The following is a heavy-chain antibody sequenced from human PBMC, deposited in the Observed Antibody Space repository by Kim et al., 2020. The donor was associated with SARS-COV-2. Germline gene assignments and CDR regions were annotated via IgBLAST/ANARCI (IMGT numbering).Heavy chain of an antibody. CDR3: ARDRRVLWFRESVDY. V-gene: IGHV1-18*01. D-gene: IGHD3-10*01. CDR1: GYTFTSYG. CDR2: NSAYNGNT. J-gene: IGHJ4*02. Sequence: ASVKVSCKASGYTFTSYGISWVRQAPGQGLEWMGWNSAYNGNTNYAQKLQGRVTMTTDTSTSTAYMELRSLRSDDTAVYYCARDRRVLWFRESVDYWGQGTLVTVSS.